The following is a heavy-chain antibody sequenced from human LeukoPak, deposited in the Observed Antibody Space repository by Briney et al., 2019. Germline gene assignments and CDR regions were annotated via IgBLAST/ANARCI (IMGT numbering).Heavy chain of an antibody. V-gene: IGHV3-9*03. CDR3: AKDTTPLASYFDY. CDR1: GFTFDDYA. J-gene: IGHJ4*02. Sequence: GGSLRLSCVASGFTFDDYAMHWVRQAPGKGLEWVSGISWNSGSIGYADSVKGRFTISRDNAKDSLYLQMNSLRAEDMALYYCAKDTTPLASYFDYWGQGTLVTVSS. D-gene: IGHD5-12*01. CDR2: ISWNSGSI.